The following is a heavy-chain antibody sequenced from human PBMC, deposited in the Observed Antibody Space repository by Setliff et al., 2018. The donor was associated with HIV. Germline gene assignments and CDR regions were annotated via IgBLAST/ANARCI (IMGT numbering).Heavy chain of an antibody. V-gene: IGHV1-2*06. Sequence: ASVKVSCKASGYTFTDFYIHWVRQAPGQGLEWIGRINPKSGVADYLKKFQGRVTMTTDTSTNTAHMELIRPRFDDTAVYYCARAHFIVAMTRNWFDPWGQGTLVTVSS. D-gene: IGHD5-12*01. CDR2: INPKSGVA. CDR3: ARAHFIVAMTRNWFDP. J-gene: IGHJ5*02. CDR1: GYTFTDFY.